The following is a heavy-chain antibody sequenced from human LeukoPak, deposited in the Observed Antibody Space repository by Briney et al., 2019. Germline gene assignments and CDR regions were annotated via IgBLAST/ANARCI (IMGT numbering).Heavy chain of an antibody. CDR2: INHSGST. D-gene: IGHD3-22*01. CDR3: ARGLRRYYYDSSGTGAFDI. V-gene: IGHV4-34*01. CDR1: GGSISSYY. Sequence: SETLSLTCTVSGGSISSYYWSWIRQPPGKGLEWIGEINHSGSTNYNPSLKSRVTISVDTSKNQFSLKLSSVTAADTAVYYCARGLRRYYYDSSGTGAFDIWGQGTMVTVSS. J-gene: IGHJ3*02.